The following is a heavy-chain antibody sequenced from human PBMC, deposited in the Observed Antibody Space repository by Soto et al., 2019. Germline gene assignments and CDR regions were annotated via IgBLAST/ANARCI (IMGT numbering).Heavy chain of an antibody. CDR1: GGSITSGGYY. J-gene: IGHJ5*02. CDR2: IYNSGTT. V-gene: IGHV4-31*03. CDR3: GRDPAP. Sequence: SETLSLTCTVSGGSITSGGYYWSWISQHPGKGLEWIGYIYNSGTTYYNPSLKSRVTISVDTSKNQFSLKLTSVTAADTAVYYCGRDPAPWGQGTLVTVSS.